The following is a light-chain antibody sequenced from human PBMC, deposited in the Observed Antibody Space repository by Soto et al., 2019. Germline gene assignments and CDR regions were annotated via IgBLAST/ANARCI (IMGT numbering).Light chain of an antibody. CDR3: QQYENIPT. V-gene: IGKV1-33*01. Sequence: IQMTQSPSSQSEYVGDRVTITCRASQGIRNDLGWYKQKPGKAPKLLIYDASNLEAGVPSRFRGSGSGTDFTFTIRRLKPEDIATYYCQQYENIPTFGQGTRLEIK. J-gene: IGKJ5*01. CDR2: DAS. CDR1: QGIRND.